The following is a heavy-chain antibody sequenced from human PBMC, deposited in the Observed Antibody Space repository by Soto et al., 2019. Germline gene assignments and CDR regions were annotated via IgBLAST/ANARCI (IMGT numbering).Heavy chain of an antibody. J-gene: IGHJ5*02. CDR2: IYYSGST. V-gene: IGHV4-31*03. CDR1: GGSISSGGYY. CDR3: ARVADFWSGYYKYNCFHP. D-gene: IGHD3-3*01. Sequence: SETLSLTCTVSGGSISSGGYYWSWIRQHPGKGLEWIGYIYYSGSTYYNPSLKSRVTISVDTSKNQFSLKLSSVTAADTAVYYCARVADFWSGYYKYNCFHPRRQGTLVTSPQ.